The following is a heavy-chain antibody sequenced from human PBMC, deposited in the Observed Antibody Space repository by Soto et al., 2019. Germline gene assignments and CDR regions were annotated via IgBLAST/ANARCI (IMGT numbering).Heavy chain of an antibody. Sequence: SETLSLTCSVSGDSISSTNFYWGWIRQPPGKGLEWVGTVFYSGSTYYSPSLKGRVTISLDKPKNQFSLSLTSVTAADTAVYECGRHGNVSARPVSHYGLAVWGKGTTVTVSS. J-gene: IGHJ6*04. D-gene: IGHD6-6*01. CDR3: GRHGNVSARPVSHYGLAV. CDR2: VFYSGST. V-gene: IGHV4-39*01. CDR1: GDSISSTNFY.